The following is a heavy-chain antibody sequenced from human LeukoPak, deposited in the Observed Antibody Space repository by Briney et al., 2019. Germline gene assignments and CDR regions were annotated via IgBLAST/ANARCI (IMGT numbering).Heavy chain of an antibody. CDR3: AKLIPYYYDSSGYKTMRDNY. Sequence: GRSLRLSCAASGFTFSSYAMHWVRQAPGKGLEWVAVISYDGSNKYYADSVKGRFTISRDNSKNTLYLQMNSLRAEDTAVYYCAKLIPYYYDSSGYKTMRDNYWGQGTLVTVSS. D-gene: IGHD3-22*01. CDR1: GFTFSSYA. J-gene: IGHJ4*02. CDR2: ISYDGSNK. V-gene: IGHV3-30-3*02.